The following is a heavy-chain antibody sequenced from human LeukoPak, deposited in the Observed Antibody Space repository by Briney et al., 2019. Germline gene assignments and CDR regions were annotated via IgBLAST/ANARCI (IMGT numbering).Heavy chain of an antibody. V-gene: IGHV3-21*01. J-gene: IGHJ3*02. CDR1: GFTFSSYS. CDR3: ARLEEQWLTNDAFDI. CDR2: ISSSSSYI. Sequence: GGSLRLSCAASGFTFSSYSMYWVRQAPGKGLEWVSSISSSSSYIYYADSVKGRFTISRDNAKNSLYLQMNSLRAEDTAVYYCARLEEQWLTNDAFDIWGQGTMVTVSS. D-gene: IGHD6-19*01.